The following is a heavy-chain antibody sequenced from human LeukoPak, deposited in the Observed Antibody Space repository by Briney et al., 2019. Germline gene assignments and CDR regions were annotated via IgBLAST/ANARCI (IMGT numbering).Heavy chain of an antibody. CDR1: RFSFGSYW. V-gene: IGHV3-7*01. Sequence: GGSLRLSCAASRFSFGSYWMSWVRQAPGKGLEWVASINQDASEKYYADSVKGRFTISRDNAKTSVYLQRNSLRDEDTAVYFCARRIGHDTSRYFAYWGQGTLVTVSS. CDR3: ARRIGHDTSRYFAY. D-gene: IGHD2-2*01. CDR2: INQDASEK. J-gene: IGHJ4*02.